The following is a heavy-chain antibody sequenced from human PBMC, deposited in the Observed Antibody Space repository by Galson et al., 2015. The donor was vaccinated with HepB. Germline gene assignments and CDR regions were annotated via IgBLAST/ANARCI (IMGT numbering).Heavy chain of an antibody. D-gene: IGHD1-7*01. CDR2: IGVKARRT. CDR3: AKGTTDMVS. CDR1: GFTFSSLG. J-gene: IGHJ5*02. Sequence: SLRLSCAATGFTFSSLGMTWVRQAPGKGLECVAAIGVKARRTDYADSVKGRFTISRDNSRNMLYLQMNNLRAEDTAVYYCAKGTTDMVSWRQGALFSVAS. V-gene: IGHV3-23*01.